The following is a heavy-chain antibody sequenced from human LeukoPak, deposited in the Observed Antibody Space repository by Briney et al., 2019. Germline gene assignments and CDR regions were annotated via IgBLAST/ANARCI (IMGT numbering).Heavy chain of an antibody. J-gene: IGHJ4*02. CDR3: ARDYMVRGVSDY. CDR1: GFTFSSYW. Sequence: GGSLRLSCAASGFTFSSYWVSWVRQAPGKGLEWVANIKQDGSEKYYVGSVKGRFTISRDNAKNSLYLQMNSLRAEDTAVYYCARDYMVRGVSDYWGQGTLVTVSS. V-gene: IGHV3-7*03. CDR2: IKQDGSEK. D-gene: IGHD3-10*01.